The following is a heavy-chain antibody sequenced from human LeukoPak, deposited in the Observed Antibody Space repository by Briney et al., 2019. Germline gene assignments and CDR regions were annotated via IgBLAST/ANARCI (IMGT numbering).Heavy chain of an antibody. CDR3: ERVGAGAKYCRRANCPDVFEG. CDR2: ISSSSSYI. J-gene: IGHJ3*01. CDR1: GFTFNAYT. D-gene: IGHD3-16*01. V-gene: IGHV3-21*01. Sequence: GGSLRLSCAASGFTFNAYTMNWVRLAPGKGLEWVSSISSSSSYIYYADSVKGRFTISRDNAKNSLYLQMNSLRAEDTAVYFCERVGAGAKYCRRANCPDVFEGGGKGKMAPVS.